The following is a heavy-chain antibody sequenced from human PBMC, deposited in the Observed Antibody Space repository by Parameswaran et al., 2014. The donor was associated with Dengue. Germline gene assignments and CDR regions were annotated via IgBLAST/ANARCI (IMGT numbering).Heavy chain of an antibody. D-gene: IGHD3-22*01. CDR2: IDWDDDK. Sequence: RWIRQPPGKALEWLARIDWDDDKFYSTSLKTRLTISKDTSKNQVVLTMTNMDPVDTATYYCAREPHYYDSSGYYYEESYGMDVWGQGTTVTVSS. J-gene: IGHJ6*02. CDR3: AREPHYYDSSGYYYEESYGMDV. V-gene: IGHV2-70*04.